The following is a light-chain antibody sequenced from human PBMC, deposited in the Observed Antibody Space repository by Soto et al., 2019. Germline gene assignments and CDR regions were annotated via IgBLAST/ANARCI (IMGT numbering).Light chain of an antibody. V-gene: IGLV1-40*01. Sequence: QSVLTQPPSVSGAPGQRVTISCTGSSSNIGAHYDVHWYQQLPGTAPKLLIYGNSNRPSGVPDRFSGSKSGTSASLAITGLQVEDEGEYYCQSYDSSLSGPVIFGGGTKLTVL. CDR3: QSYDSSLSGPVI. CDR1: SSNIGAHYD. CDR2: GNS. J-gene: IGLJ2*01.